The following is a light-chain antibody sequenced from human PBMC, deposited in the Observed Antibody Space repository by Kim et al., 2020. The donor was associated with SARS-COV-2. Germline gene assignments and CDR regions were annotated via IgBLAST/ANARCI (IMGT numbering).Light chain of an antibody. CDR2: TAS. CDR3: KQAKTFPYT. V-gene: IGKV1-12*01. J-gene: IGKJ2*01. CDR1: QDISNW. Sequence: DIQMTQSPSSVSASVGDRVTISCRASQDISNWLAWYQQKPGKAPKRLIYTASNLQSGVPSRFSGSGSGTDFTLTISSLQPEDFGSYYCKQAKTFPYTFGQGTKLEI.